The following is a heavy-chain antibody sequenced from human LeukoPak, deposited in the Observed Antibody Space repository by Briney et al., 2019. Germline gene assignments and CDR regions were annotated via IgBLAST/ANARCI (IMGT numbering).Heavy chain of an antibody. CDR1: GFTVSSNY. D-gene: IGHD6-19*01. CDR3: ARDGSGIAVFDY. V-gene: IGHV3-53*01. Sequence: GGSLRLSCAASGFTVSSNYMSWVRLAPGKGLEWVSVIYSGGSTYYADSVKGRFTISRDNSKNTLYLQMNSLRAEDTAVYYCARDGSGIAVFDYWGQGTLVTVSS. CDR2: IYSGGST. J-gene: IGHJ4*02.